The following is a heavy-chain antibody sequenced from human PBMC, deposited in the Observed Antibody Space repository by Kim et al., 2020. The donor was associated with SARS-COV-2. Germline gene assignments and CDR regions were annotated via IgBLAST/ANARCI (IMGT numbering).Heavy chain of an antibody. J-gene: IGHJ4*02. Sequence: GGSLRLSCAASGFTFSSYSMNWVRQAPGKGLEWVSSISSSSSYIYYADSVKGRFTISRDNAKNSLYLQMNSLRAEDTAVYYCARVPSKELVSDYWGQGTLVTVSS. D-gene: IGHD6-6*01. V-gene: IGHV3-21*01. CDR3: ARVPSKELVSDY. CDR1: GFTFSSYS. CDR2: ISSSSSYI.